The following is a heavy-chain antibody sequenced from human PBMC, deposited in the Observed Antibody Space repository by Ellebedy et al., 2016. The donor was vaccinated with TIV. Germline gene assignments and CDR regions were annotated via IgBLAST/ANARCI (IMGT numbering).Heavy chain of an antibody. J-gene: IGHJ4*02. CDR2: SIPIFGTV. CDR1: GGTFSSYA. CDR3: ARGRGTMIAFL. V-gene: IGHV1-69*13. Sequence: AASVKVSCKASGGTFSSYAISWVRQAQGQGLEWMGGSIPIFGTVNYAQKFQGRVTITADESTSTAYMELSSLRSEDTAVYSCARGRGTMIAFLWGQGTLVTVSS. D-gene: IGHD3-22*01.